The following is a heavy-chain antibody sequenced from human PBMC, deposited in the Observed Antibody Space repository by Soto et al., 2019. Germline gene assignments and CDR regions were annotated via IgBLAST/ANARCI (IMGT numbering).Heavy chain of an antibody. CDR1: GGTFSSYA. Sequence: SVKVSCKASGGTFSSYAISWVRQAPGQGLEWMGGIIPIFGTANYAQKFQGRVTITADESTSTAYMELSSLRSEDTAVYYCARSQIVVVVAATGYYFDYWGQGTLVTVSS. J-gene: IGHJ4*02. V-gene: IGHV1-69*13. CDR2: IIPIFGTA. D-gene: IGHD2-15*01. CDR3: ARSQIVVVVAATGYYFDY.